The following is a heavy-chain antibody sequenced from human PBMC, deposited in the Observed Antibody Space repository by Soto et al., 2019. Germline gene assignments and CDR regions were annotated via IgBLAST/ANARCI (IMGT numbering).Heavy chain of an antibody. Sequence: PSETLSLTCTVSGGSISSYYWSWIRQPAGKGLEWIGRIYTSGSTNYNPSLKSRVTMSVDTSKNQFSLKLSSVTAADTAVYYCASAFKINDSSGYFFDYWAQGTLVTVSS. V-gene: IGHV4-4*07. CDR1: GGSISSYY. CDR2: IYTSGST. J-gene: IGHJ4*02. CDR3: ASAFKINDSSGYFFDY. D-gene: IGHD3-22*01.